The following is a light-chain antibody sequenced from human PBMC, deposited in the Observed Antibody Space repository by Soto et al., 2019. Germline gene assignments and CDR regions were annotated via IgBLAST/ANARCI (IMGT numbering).Light chain of an antibody. CDR3: TSYTSSNTLEV. Sequence: QSVLTQPASVSGSPGQSITISCTGTSSDVGAYNYVSWYQQSPGKAPKLIIYEVSNRPSGVSNRFSGSKSGNTASLTISGLQSEDEGHYYCTSYTSSNTLEVFGGGTQLTVL. CDR1: SSDVGAYNY. CDR2: EVS. J-gene: IGLJ2*01. V-gene: IGLV2-14*01.